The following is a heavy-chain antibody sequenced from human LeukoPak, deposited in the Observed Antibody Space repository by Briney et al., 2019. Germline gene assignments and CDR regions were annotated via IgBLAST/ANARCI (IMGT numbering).Heavy chain of an antibody. Sequence: GGSLRLSCAASGFTFSSYAMTWVRQAPGKGLEWVSTISGSGGSTYYADSVKGRFTISRDNSKNTLYLQMNSLRAEDTAVYYCASLSSFSFYFDYWGQGTLVTVSS. D-gene: IGHD3-16*02. CDR2: ISGSGGST. CDR3: ASLSSFSFYFDY. CDR1: GFTFSSYA. V-gene: IGHV3-23*01. J-gene: IGHJ4*02.